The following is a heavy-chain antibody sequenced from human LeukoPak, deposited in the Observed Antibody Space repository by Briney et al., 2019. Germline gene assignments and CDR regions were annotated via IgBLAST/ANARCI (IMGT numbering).Heavy chain of an antibody. D-gene: IGHD6-13*01. CDR2: ISSSSSYI. V-gene: IGHV3-21*01. CDR3: AREVASSSWAYYFDY. Sequence: GGSLRLSCAASGFTFSSYSMNWVRQAPGKGMEWVSSISSSSSYIYYADSVKGRFTISRDNAKNSLYLQMNSLRAEDTAVYYCAREVASSSWAYYFDYWGQGTLVTVSS. J-gene: IGHJ4*02. CDR1: GFTFSSYS.